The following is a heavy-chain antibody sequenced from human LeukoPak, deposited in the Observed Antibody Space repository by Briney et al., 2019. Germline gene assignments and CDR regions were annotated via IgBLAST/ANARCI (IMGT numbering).Heavy chain of an antibody. J-gene: IGHJ3*02. V-gene: IGHV1-18*01. CDR3: ARDRIDGGTPCAFDI. D-gene: IGHD4-23*01. CDR1: GYTFTSYG. Sequence: ASVKVSCKASGYTFTSYGISWVRQAPGQGLECMGWISAYNGNTNYAQKLQGRVTMTTDTSTSTAYMELRSLRSDDTAVYYCARDRIDGGTPCAFDIWGQGTMVTVSS. CDR2: ISAYNGNT.